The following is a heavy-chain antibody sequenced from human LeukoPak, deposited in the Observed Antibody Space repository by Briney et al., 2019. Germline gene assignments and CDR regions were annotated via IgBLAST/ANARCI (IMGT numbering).Heavy chain of an antibody. CDR1: GFTFSSYA. J-gene: IGHJ4*02. Sequence: PGGSLRLSCAASGFTFSSYAMHWVRQAPGKGLEWVAVISYDGSNKYYADSVKGRFTISRDNSKNTLYLQMNSLRAEDTAVYYCAKVEGKLYSSSWYAFYDYWGQGTLVTVSS. D-gene: IGHD6-13*01. CDR2: ISYDGSNK. CDR3: AKVEGKLYSSSWYAFYDY. V-gene: IGHV3-30*04.